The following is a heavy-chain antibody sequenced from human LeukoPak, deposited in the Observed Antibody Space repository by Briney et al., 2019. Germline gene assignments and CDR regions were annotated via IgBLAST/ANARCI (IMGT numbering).Heavy chain of an antibody. D-gene: IGHD2-15*01. Sequence: ASVKVSCKASGYTFTSYYMHWVRQAPGQGLEWMGIINPSGGSTSYAQKFQGRVTMTRDMSTSTVYMELSSLRSEDTAVYYCARGEAIYCSGGSCCCLDYWGQGTLVTVSS. J-gene: IGHJ4*02. CDR2: INPSGGST. CDR3: ARGEAIYCSGGSCCCLDY. V-gene: IGHV1-46*01. CDR1: GYTFTSYY.